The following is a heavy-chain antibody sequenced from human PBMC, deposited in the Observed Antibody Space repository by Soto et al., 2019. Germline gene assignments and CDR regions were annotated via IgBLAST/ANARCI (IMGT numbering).Heavy chain of an antibody. Sequence: SETLSLTCAVYGGSLSGYYWSWIRQPPGKGLEWIGEINHSGSTNYNPSLKSRVTISVDTSKNQFSLKLSSVTAADTAVYYCAGTAITMVRGVMASRYYYYGMDVWGQGTTVTVSS. J-gene: IGHJ6*02. V-gene: IGHV4-34*01. CDR1: GGSLSGYY. CDR3: AGTAITMVRGVMASRYYYYGMDV. D-gene: IGHD3-10*01. CDR2: INHSGST.